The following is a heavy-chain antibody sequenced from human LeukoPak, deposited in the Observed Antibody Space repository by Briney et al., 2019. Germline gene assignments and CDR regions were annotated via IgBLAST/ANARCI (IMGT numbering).Heavy chain of an antibody. CDR3: AKGCSHFDY. CDR2: ISVSGGST. CDR1: GFTFSSHA. V-gene: IGHV3-23*01. J-gene: IGHJ4*02. Sequence: GGSLRLSCAASGFTFSSHAMTWVRQAPGKGLEWVSTISVSGGSTYYADSVKGRFTISRDSSKNTLSLQMNSLRAEDTAVYYCAKGCSHFDYWGQGTLVTVSS. D-gene: IGHD2-15*01.